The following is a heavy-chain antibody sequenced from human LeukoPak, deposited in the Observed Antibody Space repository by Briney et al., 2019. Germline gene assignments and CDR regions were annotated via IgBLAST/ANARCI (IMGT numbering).Heavy chain of an antibody. V-gene: IGHV1-2*02. J-gene: IGHJ4*02. CDR1: GYPFPASA. CDR3: ARDLKSASGSQFDY. D-gene: IGHD2-15*01. CDR2: ITPNSGGT. Sequence: VPSLRASSTASGYPFPASAFHWLQLPPGQCLGCMVWITPNSGGTNYAQKFQGRVTMTRDTSISTAYMELSRLRSDDTAVYYCARDLKSASGSQFDYWGQGTLVTVSS.